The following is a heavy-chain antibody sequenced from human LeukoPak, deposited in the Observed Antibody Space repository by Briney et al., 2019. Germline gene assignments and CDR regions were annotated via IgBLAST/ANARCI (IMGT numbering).Heavy chain of an antibody. CDR2: IKQDGSEK. CDR3: ARGSYYDSRNFDY. CDR1: GFTFSSYW. V-gene: IGHV3-7*01. Sequence: GSLRLSCAASGFTFSSYWMSWVRQAPGKGLEWVANIKQDGSEKYYVDSVKGRFTISRDNAKNSLYLQMNSLRAEDTAVYYCARGSYYDSRNFDYWGQGTLVTVSS. D-gene: IGHD3-22*01. J-gene: IGHJ4*02.